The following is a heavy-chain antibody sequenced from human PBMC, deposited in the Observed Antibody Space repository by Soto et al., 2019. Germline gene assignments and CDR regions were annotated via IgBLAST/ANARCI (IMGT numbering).Heavy chain of an antibody. D-gene: IGHD6-19*01. CDR3: VHRMAVARIDTFAF. CDR1: GFSLSTHAVG. J-gene: IGHJ3*01. V-gene: IGHV2-5*02. Sequence: SGPTLVNPTQTLTLTCTFSGFSLSTHAVGVGWNRQPPGKALEWLALIYWDDDKRYSPSLKSRLTITKYTPKNQVVLTMTNMDPVDTATYYCVHRMAVARIDTFAFSGQGTMVTVSS. CDR2: IYWDDDK.